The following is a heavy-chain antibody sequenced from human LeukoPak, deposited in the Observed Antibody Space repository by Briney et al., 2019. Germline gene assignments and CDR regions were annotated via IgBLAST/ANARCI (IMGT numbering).Heavy chain of an antibody. CDR1: GGTFSSYA. V-gene: IGHV3-23*01. CDR2: ISGSGGST. D-gene: IGHD2-2*01. J-gene: IGHJ6*03. CDR3: AKDTSSYYYYYMDV. Sequence: GASVKVSCKASGGTFSSYAMSWVRQAPGKGLEWVSAISGSGGSTYYADSVKGRFTISRDNSKNTLYLQMNSLRAEDTALYYCAKDTSSYYYYYMDVWGKGTTVTVSS.